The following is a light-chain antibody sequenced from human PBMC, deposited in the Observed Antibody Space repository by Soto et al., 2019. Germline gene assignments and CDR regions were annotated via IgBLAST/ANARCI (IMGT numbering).Light chain of an antibody. CDR3: QQYGGSLRT. V-gene: IGKV3-20*01. CDR2: GTS. J-gene: IGKJ1*01. Sequence: EIVLTQSPGTLSLSPGERATFSCRASQSVSSTYLAWYQQKPGQAPRLLIYGTSSRATGIPDRFSGSGSGTDFTLTISRLEPEDFAVYYCQQYGGSLRTFGQGTKVEIK. CDR1: QSVSSTY.